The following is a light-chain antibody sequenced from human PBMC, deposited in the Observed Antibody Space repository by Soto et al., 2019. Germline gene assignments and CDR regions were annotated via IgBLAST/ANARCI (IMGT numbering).Light chain of an antibody. J-gene: IGKJ1*01. V-gene: IGKV1-5*03. CDR3: QQYNSYSGT. CDR2: KAS. CDR1: QSISSW. Sequence: DIQMTQSPSTLSASVGDRVTITCRASQSISSWLAWYQQKPGKAPKLLIYKASSLESGVPSRFSGSGSGTEFTFTISGLQPDDFATYYCQQYNSYSGTFGQGTKVEIK.